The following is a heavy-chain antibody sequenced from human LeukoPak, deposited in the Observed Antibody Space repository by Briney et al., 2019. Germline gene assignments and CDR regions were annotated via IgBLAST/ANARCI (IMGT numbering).Heavy chain of an antibody. Sequence: SETLSLTCAVYGGSFSGYYWSWIRQPPGKGLEWVGEINHSGSTTYNPSPKSGVTKSVDTSKIEFSLKRSSVTAADTAVYYCGSLYYYGSCSEFECWGTRTLVTVSS. CDR1: GGSFSGYY. CDR3: GSLYYYGSCSEFEC. CDR2: INHSGST. V-gene: IGHV4-34*01. D-gene: IGHD3-10*01. J-gene: IGHJ4*02.